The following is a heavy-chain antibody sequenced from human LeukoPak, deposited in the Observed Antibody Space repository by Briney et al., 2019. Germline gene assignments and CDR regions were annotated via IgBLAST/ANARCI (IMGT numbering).Heavy chain of an antibody. CDR1: GFTLSSYG. J-gene: IGHJ4*02. CDR2: IRYDGSNK. Sequence: PGGSLRLSCAASGFTLSSYGMHWVRQAPGKGLEWVAFIRYDGSNKYYADSVKGRFTISRDNSKNTLYLQMNSLRAEDTAVYYCANSRLLFFGYWGQGTLVTVSS. D-gene: IGHD2-21*02. V-gene: IGHV3-30*02. CDR3: ANSRLLFFGY.